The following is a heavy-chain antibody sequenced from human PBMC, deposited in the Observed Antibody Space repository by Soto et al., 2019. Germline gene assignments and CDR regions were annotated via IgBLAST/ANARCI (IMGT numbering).Heavy chain of an antibody. J-gene: IGHJ4*02. Sequence: EVQLVESGGGLVQPGGALRLSGAASGFTFSSYSMNWVRQAPGKWLDWVSYVSSSSSTIYYSDSVKGRFTISRDNAKNALYLKMNSLRAEDTAVYYCARVMGSSLKVPFDFRGQCTLVTVSA. CDR1: GFTFSSYS. CDR2: VSSSSSTI. V-gene: IGHV3-48*01. CDR3: ARVMGSSLKVPFDF. D-gene: IGHD6-13*01.